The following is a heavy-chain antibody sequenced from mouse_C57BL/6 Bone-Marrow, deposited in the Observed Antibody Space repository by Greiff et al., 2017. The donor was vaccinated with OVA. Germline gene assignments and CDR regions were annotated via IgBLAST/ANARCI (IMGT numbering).Heavy chain of an antibody. CDR2: IWSDGST. D-gene: IGHD1-1*01. V-gene: IGHV2-6-1*01. CDR1: GFSLTSYG. J-gene: IGHJ4*01. CDR3: ARHRSTTVVALYYYAMDY. Sequence: VQLVESGPGLVAPSQSLSITCTVSGFSLTSYGVHWVRQPPGKGLEWLVVIWSDGSTTYNSALKSRLSISKDNSKSQVFLKMNSLQTDDTAMYYCARHRSTTVVALYYYAMDYWGQGTSVTVSS.